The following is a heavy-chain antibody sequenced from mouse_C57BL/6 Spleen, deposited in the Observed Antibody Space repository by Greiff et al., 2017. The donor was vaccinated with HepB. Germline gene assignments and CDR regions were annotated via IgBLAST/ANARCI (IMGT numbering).Heavy chain of an antibody. CDR3: ARRENYYGSSSRYSDV. D-gene: IGHD1-1*01. CDR2: IDPSDSYT. CDR1: GYTFTSYW. V-gene: IGHV1-69*01. Sequence: QVQLQQPGAELVMPGASVKLSCKASGYTFTSYWMHWVKQRPGQGLEWIGEIDPSDSYTNYNQKFKGKSTLTVDKSSSTAYMQLSSLTSEDSAVYYCARRENYYGSSSRYSDVWGTGTTVTVSS. J-gene: IGHJ1*03.